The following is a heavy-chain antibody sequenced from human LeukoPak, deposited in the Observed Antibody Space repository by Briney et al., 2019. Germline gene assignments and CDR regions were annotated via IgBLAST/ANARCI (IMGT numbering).Heavy chain of an antibody. J-gene: IGHJ2*01. Sequence: PSETLSLTCIVSGGSVGDYYWNWIRQPPGKGLKWIRYVHHSGNTNYNPSLKSRVTISVDTSKNQFSLKLSSVTAADTAVYYCARMIAAAGTEYFDLWGRGTLVTVSS. V-gene: IGHV4-59*02. CDR3: ARMIAAAGTEYFDL. CDR2: VHHSGNT. CDR1: GGSVGDYY. D-gene: IGHD6-13*01.